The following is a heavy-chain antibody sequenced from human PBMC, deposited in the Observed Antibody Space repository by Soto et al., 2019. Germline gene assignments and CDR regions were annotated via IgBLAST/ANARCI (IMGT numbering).Heavy chain of an antibody. CDR2: IYYSGGT. CDR3: ARPLASTDGYNWAFDI. Sequence: QVQLQESGPGLVKTSETLSLTCPVSGGSISGYHWSWIRQPPGKGLEWIGDIYYSGGTNYNPSLKSRVTISVAMAKNQGSLKLKSVTAADTAVYSCARPLASTDGYNWAFDIWGQGTMVTV. CDR1: GGSISGYH. V-gene: IGHV4-59*08. J-gene: IGHJ3*02. D-gene: IGHD5-12*01.